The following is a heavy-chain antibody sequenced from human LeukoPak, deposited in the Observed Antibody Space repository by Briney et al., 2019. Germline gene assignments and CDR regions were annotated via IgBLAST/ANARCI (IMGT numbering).Heavy chain of an antibody. CDR1: GGSINSYY. CDR2: IYYSGST. D-gene: IGHD2-15*01. V-gene: IGHV4-59*08. Sequence: SETLSPTCTVSGGSINSYYWSWIRQPPGKGLEWIGYIYYSGSTNYNPSLKSRVTISVDTSNNKFSLKLTSLTAADTAVYYCVRHLSAGRPAFDIWGQGTMVTVSS. CDR3: VRHLSAGRPAFDI. J-gene: IGHJ3*02.